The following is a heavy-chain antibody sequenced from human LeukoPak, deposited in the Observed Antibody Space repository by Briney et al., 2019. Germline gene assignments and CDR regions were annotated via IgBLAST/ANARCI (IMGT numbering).Heavy chain of an antibody. D-gene: IGHD3-22*01. CDR3: ARATLSYYYDSSGYYYDY. Sequence: SQTLSLTCTVSGGSISSGDYYWSWIRHPPGKGLEWIGYIYYSGSTYYNPSLKSRVTISVDTSKNQFSLKLSSVTAADTAVYYCARATLSYYYDSSGYYYDYWGQGTLVTVSS. J-gene: IGHJ4*02. CDR1: GGSISSGDYY. CDR2: IYYSGST. V-gene: IGHV4-30-4*01.